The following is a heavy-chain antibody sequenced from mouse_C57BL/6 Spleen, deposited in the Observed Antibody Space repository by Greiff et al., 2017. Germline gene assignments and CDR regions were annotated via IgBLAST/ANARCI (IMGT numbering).Heavy chain of an antibody. Sequence: QVQLQQSGAELARPGASVKLSCKASGYTFTSYGISWVKQRTGQGLEWIGEIYPRSGNTYYNEKFKGKATLTADKSSSTAYMELRSLTSEDSAVYFCARGALYYGNYDYYAMDYWGQGTSVTVSS. CDR1: GYTFTSYG. D-gene: IGHD2-1*01. J-gene: IGHJ4*01. V-gene: IGHV1-81*01. CDR2: IYPRSGNT. CDR3: ARGALYYGNYDYYAMDY.